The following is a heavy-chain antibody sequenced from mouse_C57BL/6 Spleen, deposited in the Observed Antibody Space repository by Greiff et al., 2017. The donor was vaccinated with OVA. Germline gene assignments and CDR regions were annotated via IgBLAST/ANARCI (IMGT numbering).Heavy chain of an antibody. CDR1: GYTFTSYW. CDR2: IHPNSGST. J-gene: IGHJ4*01. Sequence: QVQLQQPGAELVKPGASVTLSCKASGYTFTSYWMHWVKQRPGQGLEWIGMIHPNSGSTNYNEKFKSKATLTVDKSSSTAYMQLSSLTSEDSAVYNSEGGDGYYCDVDDWGQGTSVTVSS. V-gene: IGHV1-64*01. CDR3: EGGDGYYCDVDD. D-gene: IGHD2-3*01.